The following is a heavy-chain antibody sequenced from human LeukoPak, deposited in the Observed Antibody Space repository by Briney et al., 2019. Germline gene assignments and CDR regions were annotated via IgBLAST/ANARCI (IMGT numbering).Heavy chain of an antibody. V-gene: IGHV3-48*03. CDR3: ARDLSGTTSSDFDY. D-gene: IGHD1-7*01. Sequence: PGGSLRLSCAASGFTFSSYEMNWVRQAPGKGLEWVSYISTSGNTRNYADSVKGRFTISRDNTKNSLYLQMNSLRVENTAVYYSARDLSGTTSSDFDYWGQGTLVTVSS. J-gene: IGHJ4*02. CDR2: ISTSGNTR. CDR1: GFTFSSYE.